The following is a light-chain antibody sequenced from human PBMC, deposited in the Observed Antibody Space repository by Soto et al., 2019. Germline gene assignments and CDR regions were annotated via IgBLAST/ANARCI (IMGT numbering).Light chain of an antibody. V-gene: IGLV2-14*01. CDR2: EVT. Sequence: QSALTQPASVSGSPGQSITISCTGTSSDVGRFNFVSWFKQHPGKAPKLLIYEVTKRPSGVSNRFSGSKSGNTASLTISGLQTEDEADYYCSSYTTRSTYVFGTGTKLTVL. CDR3: SSYTTRSTYV. CDR1: SSDVGRFNF. J-gene: IGLJ1*01.